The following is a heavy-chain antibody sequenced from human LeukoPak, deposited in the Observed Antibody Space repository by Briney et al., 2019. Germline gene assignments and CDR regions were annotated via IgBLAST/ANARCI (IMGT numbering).Heavy chain of an antibody. CDR1: GFTSSSYS. J-gene: IGHJ4*02. CDR2: ISSSSSYI. CDR3: ARELGAARDY. D-gene: IGHD6-6*01. Sequence: GGSLRLSCAASGFTSSSYSMNWVRQAPGKGLEWVSSISSSSSYIYYADSVKGRFTISRDNAKNSLYLQMNSLRAEDTAVYYCARELGAARDYWGQGTLVTVSS. V-gene: IGHV3-21*01.